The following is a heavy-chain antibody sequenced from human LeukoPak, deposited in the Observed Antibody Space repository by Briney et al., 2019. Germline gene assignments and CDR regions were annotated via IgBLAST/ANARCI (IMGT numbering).Heavy chain of an antibody. D-gene: IGHD2-15*01. CDR3: ARVLRYCSGGNCYSGGLGYMDV. J-gene: IGHJ6*03. Sequence: GGSLRLSCAASGFTFDDYAMHWVRQAPGEGLEWVSLISWDGGSTYYADSVKGRFTISRDNAKNSLFLQMNSLRAEDTAVYYCARVLRYCSGGNCYSGGLGYMDVWGKGTTVTISS. CDR1: GFTFDDYA. CDR2: ISWDGGST. V-gene: IGHV3-43D*03.